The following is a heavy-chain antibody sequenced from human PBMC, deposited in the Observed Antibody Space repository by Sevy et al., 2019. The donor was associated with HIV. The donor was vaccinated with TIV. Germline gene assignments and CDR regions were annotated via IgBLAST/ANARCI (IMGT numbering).Heavy chain of an antibody. V-gene: IGHV1-18*01. CDR2: ISAYNGNT. Sequence: ASVKVSCKASGYTFTSYGISWVRQAPGQGLEWMGWISAYNGNTNYAQKLQGRVTMTTDTSTSTAYMELRSLRSDDTAEYYCARDLGIVVVPAAPYYYYYGMDVWGQGTTVTVSS. J-gene: IGHJ6*02. CDR1: GYTFTSYG. D-gene: IGHD2-2*01. CDR3: ARDLGIVVVPAAPYYYYYGMDV.